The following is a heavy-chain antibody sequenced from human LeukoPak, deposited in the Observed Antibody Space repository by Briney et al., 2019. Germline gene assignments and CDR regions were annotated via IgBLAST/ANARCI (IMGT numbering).Heavy chain of an antibody. V-gene: IGHV3-23*01. CDR1: GFTFSSYS. D-gene: IGHD3-22*01. Sequence: GGSLRLSCAASGFTFSSYSMNWVRQAPGKGLEWVSAISGSGGSTYYADSVKGRFTISRDNSKNTLYLQMNSLRAEDTAVYYCAKGPYYDSSGCFDYWGQGTLVTVSS. J-gene: IGHJ4*02. CDR2: ISGSGGST. CDR3: AKGPYYDSSGCFDY.